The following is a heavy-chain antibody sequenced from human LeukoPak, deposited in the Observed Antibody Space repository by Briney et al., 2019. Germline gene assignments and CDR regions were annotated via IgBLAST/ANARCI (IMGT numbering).Heavy chain of an antibody. V-gene: IGHV4-61*02. CDR3: ARAGRFLVWDYYYYYMDV. Sequence: SETLSLTCTVSGGSISSGSYYWSWIRQPAGKGLEWIGRIYTSGSTNYNPSLKSRVTISVDTSKNQFSLKLSSVTAADTAVYYCARAGRFLVWDYYYYYMDVWGKGTTVTVSS. D-gene: IGHD3/OR15-3a*01. CDR2: IYTSGST. J-gene: IGHJ6*03. CDR1: GGSISSGSYY.